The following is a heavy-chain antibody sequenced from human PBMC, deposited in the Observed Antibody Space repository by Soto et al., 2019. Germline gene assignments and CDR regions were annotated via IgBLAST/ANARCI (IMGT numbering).Heavy chain of an antibody. D-gene: IGHD2-2*01. V-gene: IGHV4-39*01. Sequence: SETLSLTCTVSGGSISDDTYYCGWIRQPPGKGLEWIGSIYYSGTSSYNPSLKSRVTMSVDTSKKQLSLRLSSVTAADTAVYYSARFYCHSANCVPLAPWGQRPLVTVSP. J-gene: IGHJ5*02. CDR3: ARFYCHSANCVPLAP. CDR1: GGSISDDTYY. CDR2: IYYSGTS.